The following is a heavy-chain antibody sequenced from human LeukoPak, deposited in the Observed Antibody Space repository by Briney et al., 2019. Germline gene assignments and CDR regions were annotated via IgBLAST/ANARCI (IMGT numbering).Heavy chain of an antibody. V-gene: IGHV1-2*02. CDR2: INPNSGGT. J-gene: IGHJ4*02. CDR1: GYTLTGYY. CDR3: TRQLSGSYYDY. Sequence: VASVKVSCKASGYTLTGYYMHWVRQAPGQGLEWMGWINPNSGGTNYAQKFQGRVTMTRDTSISTAYMELSRLRSDDTAVYYCTRQLSGSYYDYWGQGTLVTVSS. D-gene: IGHD3-10*01.